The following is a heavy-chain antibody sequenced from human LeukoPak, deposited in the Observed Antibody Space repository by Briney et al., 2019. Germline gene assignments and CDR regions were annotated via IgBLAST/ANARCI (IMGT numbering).Heavy chain of an antibody. CDR3: AKAVRSMVTGGGYFDS. Sequence: GGSLRLSCAASGFAFSNYAMSWVRQAPGKGLEWVSSLSGGGDSRYYADSVMGRFTISRNNSKNTLYLQMNSLRAEDTAVYYCAKAVRSMVTGGGYFDSWGQGTLVTVSS. CDR1: GFAFSNYA. CDR2: LSGGGDSR. J-gene: IGHJ4*02. V-gene: IGHV3-23*01. D-gene: IGHD3-10*01.